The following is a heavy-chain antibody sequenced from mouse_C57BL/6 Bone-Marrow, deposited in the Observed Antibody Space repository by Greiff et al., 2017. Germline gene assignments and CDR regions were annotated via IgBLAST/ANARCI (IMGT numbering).Heavy chain of an antibody. V-gene: IGHV7-3*01. Sequence: EVMLVESGGGLVQPGGSLSLSCAASGFTFTDYYMSWVRQPPGKALEWLGFIRNKANGYTTEYSASVKGRFTISRDNSQSILYLQMNALRAEDSATYYCARYRGYDLYYFDYWGQGTTLTVSS. D-gene: IGHD2-2*01. J-gene: IGHJ2*01. CDR2: IRNKANGYTT. CDR3: ARYRGYDLYYFDY. CDR1: GFTFTDYY.